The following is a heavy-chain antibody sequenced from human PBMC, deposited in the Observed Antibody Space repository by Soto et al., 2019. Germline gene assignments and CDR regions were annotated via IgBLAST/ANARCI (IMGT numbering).Heavy chain of an antibody. CDR2: ISSSSSTI. Sequence: HPGGSLRLSCAASGFTFSSYSMNWVRQAPGKGLEWVPYISSSSSTIYYADSVKGRFTISRDNAKNSLYLQMNSLRDEDTAVYYCARDMSPITIFGRGYYGMDVWGQGTTVTVSS. V-gene: IGHV3-48*02. CDR3: ARDMSPITIFGRGYYGMDV. D-gene: IGHD3-3*01. J-gene: IGHJ6*02. CDR1: GFTFSSYS.